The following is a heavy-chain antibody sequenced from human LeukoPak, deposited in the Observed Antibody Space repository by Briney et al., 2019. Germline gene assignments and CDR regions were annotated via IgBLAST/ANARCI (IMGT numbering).Heavy chain of an antibody. J-gene: IGHJ6*02. CDR3: ARAVYSFGSGSYSGYYGMDV. D-gene: IGHD3-10*01. Sequence: AASVKVSCKASGYTFTSYYMHWVRPAPGQGLEWMGIINPSGGSTSYAQKFQGRVSISRDMSTSRVYMELRSLRSEDTAIYYCARAVYSFGSGSYSGYYGMDVWGQGTTVTVSS. CDR2: INPSGGST. V-gene: IGHV1-46*01. CDR1: GYTFTSYY.